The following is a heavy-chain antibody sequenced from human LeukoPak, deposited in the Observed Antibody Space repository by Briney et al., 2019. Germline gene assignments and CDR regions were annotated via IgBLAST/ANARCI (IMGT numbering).Heavy chain of an antibody. CDR2: IKQDGSDK. Sequence: GGSLRLSCAASGFTFSNYWMSWVRQAPGKGLEWVANIKQDGSDKNYVASVKGRFTISRDNAKNSLYLQMNSLRAEDTAVYYCASTATFDCWGPGTLVTVTS. D-gene: IGHD2-15*01. J-gene: IGHJ4*02. CDR3: ASTATFDC. CDR1: GFTFSNYW. V-gene: IGHV3-7*01.